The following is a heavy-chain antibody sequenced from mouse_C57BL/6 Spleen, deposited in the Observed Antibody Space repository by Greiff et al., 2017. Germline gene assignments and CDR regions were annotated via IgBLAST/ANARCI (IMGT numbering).Heavy chain of an antibody. CDR3: ARYCSLHYFDY. D-gene: IGHD1-1*01. V-gene: IGHV1-69*01. Sequence: QVQLQQPGAELVMPGASVKLSCKASGYTFTSYWMHWVKQRPGQGLEWIGEIDPSDSYTNYNQKFKGKSTLTVDKSSSTAYMQLSSLTSEDAAVYYCARYCSLHYFDYWGQGTTLTVSS. J-gene: IGHJ2*01. CDR1: GYTFTSYW. CDR2: IDPSDSYT.